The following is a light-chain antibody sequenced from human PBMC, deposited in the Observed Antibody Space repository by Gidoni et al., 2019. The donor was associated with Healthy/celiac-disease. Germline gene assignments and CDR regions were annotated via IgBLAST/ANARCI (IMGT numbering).Light chain of an antibody. CDR2: DAS. CDR3: QQRSNWPWT. CDR1: QSVSSY. J-gene: IGKJ1*01. V-gene: IGKV3-11*01. Sequence: IVLTPSPATLSLSPGERATLSCRASQSVSSYLDWYQQKPGQAPRLLIYDASNRATGIPARFSGSGSGTDVTLTISSLEPEDFAVYYCQQRSNWPWTLGQGTKVEIK.